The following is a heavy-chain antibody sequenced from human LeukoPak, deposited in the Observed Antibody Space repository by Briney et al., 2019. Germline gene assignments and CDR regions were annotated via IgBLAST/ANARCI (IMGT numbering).Heavy chain of an antibody. CDR1: GFTFDDYG. CDR3: ARVYYGDFIDAFDI. J-gene: IGHJ3*02. Sequence: GGSLRLSCAASGFTFDDYGMSWVRHAPGKGLEWVSGINWNGGSTGYADSVKGRFTISRDNAKNSLYLQMNSLRAEDTALYYCARVYYGDFIDAFDIWGQGTMVTVSS. D-gene: IGHD4-17*01. CDR2: INWNGGST. V-gene: IGHV3-20*04.